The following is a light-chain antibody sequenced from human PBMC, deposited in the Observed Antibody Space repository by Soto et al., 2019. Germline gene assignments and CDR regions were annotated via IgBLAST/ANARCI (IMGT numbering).Light chain of an antibody. J-gene: IGKJ1*01. CDR3: QQYGSSGT. CDR1: QSVSNNY. CDR2: GAS. Sequence: EIVLTQSPGTPSLSPGERATLSCRASQSVSNNYLAWYQQKPGQAPRLLIYGASNRATGIPDRFSGSGSGTEFTLTISRLEPEDFAVDYCQQYGSSGTFGQGTKVDIK. V-gene: IGKV3-20*01.